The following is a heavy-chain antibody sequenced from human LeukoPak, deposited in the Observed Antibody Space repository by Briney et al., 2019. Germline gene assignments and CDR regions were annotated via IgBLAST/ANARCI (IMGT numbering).Heavy chain of an antibody. J-gene: IGHJ6*02. V-gene: IGHV1-69*04. CDR2: IIPILGIA. CDR3: ARDELGSSWPHPSYGMDV. Sequence: GASVKVSCKASGYTFTSYGISWVRQAPGQGLEWMGRIIPILGIANYAQKFQGRVTITADKSTSTAYMELSSLRSEDTAVYYCARDELGSSWPHPSYGMDVWGQGTTVTVSS. D-gene: IGHD6-13*01. CDR1: GYTFTSYG.